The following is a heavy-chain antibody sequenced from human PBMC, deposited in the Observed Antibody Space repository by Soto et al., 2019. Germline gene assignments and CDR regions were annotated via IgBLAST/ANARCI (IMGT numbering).Heavy chain of an antibody. V-gene: IGHV3-30-3*01. CDR1: GFTFSSYA. Sequence: PGGSLRLSCAASGFTFSSYAMHWVRQAPGKGLEWVAVISYDGSNKYYADSVKGRFTISRDNSKNTLYLQMNSLRAEDTAVYYCASLGGGSPTEVEMATILGDDAFDIWGQGTMVTVSS. J-gene: IGHJ3*02. D-gene: IGHD2-15*01. CDR3: ASLGGGSPTEVEMATILGDDAFDI. CDR2: ISYDGSNK.